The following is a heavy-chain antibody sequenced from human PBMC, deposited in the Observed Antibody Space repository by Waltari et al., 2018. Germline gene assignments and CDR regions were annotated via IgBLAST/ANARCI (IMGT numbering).Heavy chain of an antibody. CDR3: ARLYSSSWYVDY. V-gene: IGHV4-38-2*01. D-gene: IGHD6-13*01. Sequence: QVPLQESGPGLVKPSETLSLTCAVSGYSISSGYYWGWIRQPPGKGLEWIGSIYHSGSTYYNPSLKSRVTISVDTSKNQFSLKLSSVTAADTAVYYCARLYSSSWYVDYWGQGTLVTVSS. CDR1: GYSISSGYY. CDR2: IYHSGST. J-gene: IGHJ4*02.